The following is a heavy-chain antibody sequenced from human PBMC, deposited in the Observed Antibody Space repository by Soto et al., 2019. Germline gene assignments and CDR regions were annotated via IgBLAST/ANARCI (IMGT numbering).Heavy chain of an antibody. D-gene: IGHD6-13*01. CDR1: GFTFSSYG. CDR3: ARDARPAEQLDFDY. J-gene: IGHJ4*02. V-gene: IGHV3-33*01. Sequence: GGSLRLSCAASGFTFSSYGMHWVRQAPGKGLEWVAVIWYDGSNKYYADSVKGRFTISRDNSKNTLYLQMNSLRAEDTAVYYCARDARPAEQLDFDYWGQGTLVTVSS. CDR2: IWYDGSNK.